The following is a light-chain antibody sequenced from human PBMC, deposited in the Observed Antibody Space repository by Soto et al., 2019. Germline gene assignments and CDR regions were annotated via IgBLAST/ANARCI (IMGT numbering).Light chain of an antibody. CDR1: HSVSSSH. CDR3: QQYGSSGT. V-gene: IGKV3-20*01. Sequence: LKYSRGTVSMSPVARDTISCSATHSVSSSHFAGYQPQPRQAPNRLIYGACNRATGIPDRFSGSGSGTDFTLTISRLEPEDFAVYYCQQYGSSGTFGQGAKVDIK. J-gene: IGKJ1*01. CDR2: GAC.